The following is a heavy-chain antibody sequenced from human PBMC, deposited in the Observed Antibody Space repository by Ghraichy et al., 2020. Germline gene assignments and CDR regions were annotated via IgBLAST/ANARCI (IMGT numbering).Heavy chain of an antibody. CDR1: GGSFSGYY. D-gene: IGHD3-16*01. V-gene: IGHV4-34*01. Sequence: SETLSLTCAIYGGSFSGYYWSWIRQPPGKGLEWIGEINHSGSTNYNPSLKSRVTISVDTSKNQFSLKLSSVTAADTAVYYCARVPPPLIASVDYWGQGTLLTVSS. J-gene: IGHJ4*02. CDR3: ARVPPPLIASVDY. CDR2: INHSGST.